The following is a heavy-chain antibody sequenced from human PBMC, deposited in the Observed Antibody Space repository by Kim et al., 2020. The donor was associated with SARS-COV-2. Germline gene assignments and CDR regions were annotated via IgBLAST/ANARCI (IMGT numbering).Heavy chain of an antibody. CDR1: GFTFGDYA. J-gene: IGHJ4*02. D-gene: IGHD3-3*01. CDR2: ISWNSGSI. CDR3: AKDSYDFWSGPGPIDY. Sequence: GGSLRLSCAASGFTFGDYAMHWVRQAPGKGLEWVSGISWNSGSIGYADSVKGRFTISRDNAKNSLYLQMNSLRAEDTALYYCAKDSYDFWSGPGPIDYWGQGTLVTVSS. V-gene: IGHV3-9*01.